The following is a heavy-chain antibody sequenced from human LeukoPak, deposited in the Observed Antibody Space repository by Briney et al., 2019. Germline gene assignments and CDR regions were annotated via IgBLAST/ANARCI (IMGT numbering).Heavy chain of an antibody. J-gene: IGHJ4*02. V-gene: IGHV3-74*01. D-gene: IGHD6-19*01. CDR1: GFTFSNYW. CDR2: IKSDGSST. Sequence: GGSLRLSCAASGFTFSNYWMHWVRQAPGKGLVWVSRIKSDGSSTTYADSVKGRFTISRDNAKNSLYLQMNSLRAEDTAVYYCARETVAGPVDYWGQGTLVTVSS. CDR3: ARETVAGPVDY.